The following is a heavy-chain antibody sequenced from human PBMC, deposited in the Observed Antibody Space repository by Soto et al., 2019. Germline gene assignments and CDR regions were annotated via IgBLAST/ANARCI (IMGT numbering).Heavy chain of an antibody. J-gene: IGHJ4*02. CDR1: GGSINSSNW. D-gene: IGHD3-3*02. Sequence: PSETLSLTCAVSGGSINSSNWWSWVRQPPGKGLEWIGEIYHSGSTNYNPSLKSRVTISVDKSKNQFSLTLSSVTAADTAVYYFARRHFWSGYLDYWGQATMVTVSP. CDR3: ARRHFWSGYLDY. CDR2: IYHSGST. V-gene: IGHV4-4*02.